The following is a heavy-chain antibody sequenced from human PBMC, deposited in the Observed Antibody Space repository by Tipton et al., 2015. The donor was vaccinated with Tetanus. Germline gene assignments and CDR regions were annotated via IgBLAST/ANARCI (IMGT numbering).Heavy chain of an antibody. Sequence: GLVKPSETLSLTCTVSRGPISSYYWSWVRLPAGKGLEFIGHISNGNPDYAPSLKNRVSLSVDLSKNEFYMKLRSVTAADTGVYYCARGITDGYNRRLDYWGQGTLVAVSP. CDR2: ISNGNP. CDR1: RGPISSYY. J-gene: IGHJ4*02. D-gene: IGHD1-20*01. V-gene: IGHV4-4*07. CDR3: ARGITDGYNRRLDY.